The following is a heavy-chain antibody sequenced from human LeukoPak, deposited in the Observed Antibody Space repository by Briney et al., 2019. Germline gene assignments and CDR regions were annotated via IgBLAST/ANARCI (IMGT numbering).Heavy chain of an antibody. CDR1: GGSISTYY. J-gene: IGHJ4*02. CDR2: IYHSGST. V-gene: IGHV4-59*01. Sequence: SETLSLTCTLSGGSISTYYWSRIRQPPGKGLEWIGYIYHSGSTNYNPSFKSRVTISVDTSKNQFSLKLSSVTAADTAVYYCARGGGYASPIGYWGQGALVTVSS. CDR3: ARGGGYASPIGY. D-gene: IGHD5-12*01.